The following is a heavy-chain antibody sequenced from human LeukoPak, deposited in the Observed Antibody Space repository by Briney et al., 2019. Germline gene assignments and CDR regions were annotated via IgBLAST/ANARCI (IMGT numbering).Heavy chain of an antibody. CDR3: ARDINGYYYDSYGYYPTDL. J-gene: IGHJ5*02. V-gene: IGHV1-18*01. D-gene: IGHD3-22*01. Sequence: VTVSFMRSLCIFPSCVISWVRPAPGQGLEWMGWSSDYNGKTNYPHSLHGRRTITTDTSTNTAHMELSSLRPDDTDVYYCARDINGYYYDSYGYYPTDLWGQGTLVTVSS. CDR2: SSDYNGKT. CDR1: LCIFPSCV.